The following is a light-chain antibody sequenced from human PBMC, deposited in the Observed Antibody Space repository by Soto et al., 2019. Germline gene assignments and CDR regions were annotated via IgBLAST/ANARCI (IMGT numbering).Light chain of an antibody. CDR1: RSDVGVYNY. CDR2: EVT. V-gene: IGLV2-8*01. J-gene: IGLJ2*01. Sequence: QSALTQPPSASGSPGQSVTISSTGTRSDVGVYNYVSWYQQHPGKAPKLMIYEVTKRPSGVPDRFSGSKSGNTASLTVSWLQAEDEADYYCSSYVGSNNLIFGGGTKLTVL. CDR3: SSYVGSNNLI.